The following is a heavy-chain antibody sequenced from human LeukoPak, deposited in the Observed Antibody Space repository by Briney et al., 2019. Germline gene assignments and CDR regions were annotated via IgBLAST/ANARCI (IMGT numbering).Heavy chain of an antibody. CDR3: ARVVGGNYYGSETDDY. CDR2: INPNSGGT. Sequence: ASVKVSCKASGYTFTGYYMHWVRQAPGQGLEWMGWINPNSGGTKYAQKFQGRVTVTRDTSISTAYMELSRLRSDDTAVYYCARVVGGNYYGSETDDYWGQGTLATVSS. J-gene: IGHJ4*02. CDR1: GYTFTGYY. D-gene: IGHD3-10*01. V-gene: IGHV1-2*02.